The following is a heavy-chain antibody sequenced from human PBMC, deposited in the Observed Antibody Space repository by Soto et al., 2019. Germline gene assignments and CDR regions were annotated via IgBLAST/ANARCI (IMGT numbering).Heavy chain of an antibody. J-gene: IGHJ6*02. V-gene: IGHV3-13*01. CDR1: GFTFSSYD. D-gene: IGHD3-16*02. CDR3: ARGGFVPYGMDV. CDR2: IGTAGDT. Sequence: EVQLVESGGGLVQPGGSLRLSCAASGFTFSSYDMHWVRQATGKGLEWVSAIGTAGDTYYPGSVKGRFTISRENAKNSLYLQMHRLRAGDTAVYYCARGGFVPYGMDVWGQGTTVTVSS.